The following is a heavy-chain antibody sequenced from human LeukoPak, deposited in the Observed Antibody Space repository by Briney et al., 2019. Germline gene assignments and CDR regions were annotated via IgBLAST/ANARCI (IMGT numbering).Heavy chain of an antibody. Sequence: PSETLSLTCAVYGGSFSGCYWSWIRQPPGKGLEWIGEINHSGSTNYNPSLKSRVTISVDTSKNQFSLKLSSVTAADTAVYYCARVPNCSSTSCYSDYWGQGTLVTVSS. CDR2: INHSGST. D-gene: IGHD2-2*01. CDR1: GGSFSGCY. V-gene: IGHV4-34*01. CDR3: ARVPNCSSTSCYSDY. J-gene: IGHJ4*02.